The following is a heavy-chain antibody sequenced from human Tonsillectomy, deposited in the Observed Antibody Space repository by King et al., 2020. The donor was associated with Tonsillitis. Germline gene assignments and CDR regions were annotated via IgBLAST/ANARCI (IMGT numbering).Heavy chain of an antibody. CDR2: INPSGGTT. D-gene: IGHD2-21*02. V-gene: IGHV1-46*01. J-gene: IGHJ3*02. Sequence: QLVQSGAEVKKPGASVKVSCKASGYTFTSNYIHWVRQAPGQGLEWMGIINPSGGTTNYAQKFQGRVAMTRETSTSPVYMELSSLTSEDTAVYDCARPSVTGSLDIWGQGPVVTVSS. CDR3: ARPSVTGSLDI. CDR1: GYTFTSNY.